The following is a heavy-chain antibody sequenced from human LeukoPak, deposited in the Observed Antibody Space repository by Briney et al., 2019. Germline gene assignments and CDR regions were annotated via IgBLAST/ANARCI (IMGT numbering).Heavy chain of an antibody. D-gene: IGHD2-15*01. CDR3: ARFKVVVFDY. V-gene: IGHV4-34*01. CDR2: INHSGST. Sequence: SQTLSRTCAVYGGSFSGYYWSWIRQPPGKGLEWIGEINHSGSTNYNPSLKSRVTISVDTSKNQFSLKLSSVTAADTAVYYCARFKVVVFDYWGQGTLVTVSS. CDR1: GGSFSGYY. J-gene: IGHJ4*02.